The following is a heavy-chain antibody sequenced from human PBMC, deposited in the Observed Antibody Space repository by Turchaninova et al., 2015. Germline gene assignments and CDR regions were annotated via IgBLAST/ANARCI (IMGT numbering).Heavy chain of an antibody. CDR3: ANRDDDAFDI. V-gene: IGHV1-69*12. CDR2: IIPIYGTH. CDR1: GGTIRNFI. Sequence: QVHLVQSGTAGKKPGYSAKVSCKPFGGTIRNFIVPWVLQAPGQGLEWSGGIIPIYGTHNYAQKFQGRVTITADETTSTAYMELSGLRSEDTAIYYCANRDDDAFDIWGQGTMVTVSS. J-gene: IGHJ3*02. D-gene: IGHD1-1*01.